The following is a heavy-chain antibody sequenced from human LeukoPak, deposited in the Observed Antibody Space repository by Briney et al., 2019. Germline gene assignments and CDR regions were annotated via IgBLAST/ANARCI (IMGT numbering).Heavy chain of an antibody. CDR1: GDXISSYD. J-gene: IGHJ4*02. CDR3: ARQGPGAFFDY. Sequence: PSQTLSLTCTVSGDXISSYDCSSIRQPPGNGLEWSGDIYYSGSTNYNPSPKSRVTISVDTSKNQFSLKLSSVTAAVTAVYYCARQGPGAFFDYWGQGTLVTVSS. V-gene: IGHV4-59*08. CDR2: IYYSGST.